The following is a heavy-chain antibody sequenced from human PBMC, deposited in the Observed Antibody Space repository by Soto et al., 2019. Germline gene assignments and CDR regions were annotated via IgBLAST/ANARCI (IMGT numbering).Heavy chain of an antibody. CDR2: MNPNSGNT. CDR3: AREGYSNYYYYYYMDV. CDR1: GYTFTSYD. J-gene: IGHJ6*03. D-gene: IGHD4-4*01. Sequence: GXSVKVSFKASGYTFTSYDINLLRQATGQGLEWMGWMNPNSGNTGYAQKFQGRVTMTRNTSISTAYMELSSLRSEDTAVYYCAREGYSNYYYYYYMDVWGKGTTVTVSS. V-gene: IGHV1-8*01.